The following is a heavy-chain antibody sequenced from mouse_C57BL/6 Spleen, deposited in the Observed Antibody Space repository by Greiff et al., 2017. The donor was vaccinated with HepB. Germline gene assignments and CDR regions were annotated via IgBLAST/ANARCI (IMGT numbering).Heavy chain of an antibody. CDR2: IYPGDGDT. J-gene: IGHJ4*01. CDR3: ARNPRGWGDY. Sequence: QVQLKQSGPELVKPGASVKISCKASGYAFSSSWMNWVKQRPGKGLEWIGRIYPGDGDTNYNGKFKGKATLTADKSSSTAYMQLSSLTSEDSAVYFCARNPRGWGDYWGQGTSVTVSS. V-gene: IGHV1-82*01. CDR1: GYAFSSSW.